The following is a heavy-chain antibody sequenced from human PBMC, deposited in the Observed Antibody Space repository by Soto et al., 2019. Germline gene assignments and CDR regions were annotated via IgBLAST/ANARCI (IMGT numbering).Heavy chain of an antibody. CDR2: IIPIFRTA. J-gene: IGHJ6*02. D-gene: IGHD2-15*01. CDR1: GGTFSSYA. Sequence: QVQLVQSGAEVKKPGSSVKVSCKASGGTFSSYAISWVRQAPGQGLEWMGGIIPIFRTADYAQKFQGRVTLXSXEXXSTASMELSSLRSEDTAVYDCASVETQRYYYGMDVWGQGTTVTVSS. V-gene: IGHV1-69*05. CDR3: ASVETQRYYYGMDV.